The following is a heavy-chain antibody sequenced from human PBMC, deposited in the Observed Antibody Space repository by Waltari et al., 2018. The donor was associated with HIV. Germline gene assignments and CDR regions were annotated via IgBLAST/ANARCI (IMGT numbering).Heavy chain of an antibody. J-gene: IGHJ3*02. V-gene: IGHV1-2*02. CDR3: ARQMTFYDALDI. CDR2: IYPNSGDT. Sequence: QGPEWMGWIYPNSGDTHFAEKFQGRVTLTRDTSIRTAYVEVSNLRSDDTAVYYCARQMTFYDALDIWGQGTMVSVSS.